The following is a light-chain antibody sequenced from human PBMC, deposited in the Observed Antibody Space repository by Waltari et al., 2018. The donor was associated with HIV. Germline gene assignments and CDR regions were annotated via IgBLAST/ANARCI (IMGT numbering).Light chain of an antibody. CDR1: NSDIGKSNL. CDR2: EVT. V-gene: IGLV2-23*02. J-gene: IGLJ1*01. CDR3: SSYATGNTYV. Sequence: QSALTQPASVAGSPGPSITISCTGTNSDIGKSNLVSWYQQHPGRVPKVLIFEVTTRPSGISHRFSGSKSDNTASLTISGLQAEDEADYYCSSYATGNTYVFGTGTSVTVL.